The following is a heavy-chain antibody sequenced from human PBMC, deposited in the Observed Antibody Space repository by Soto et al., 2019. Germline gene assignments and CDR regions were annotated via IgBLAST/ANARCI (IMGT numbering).Heavy chain of an antibody. CDR2: INHSGST. D-gene: IGHD6-6*01. CDR1: GGSFSGYY. CDR3: ARGPPKWQRIAARPLYYYYGMDV. J-gene: IGHJ6*02. Sequence: SETLSLTCAVYGGSFSGYYWSWIRQRPGKGLEWIGEINHSGSTNYNPSLKSRVTISVDTSKNQFSLKLSSVTAADTAVYYCARGPPKWQRIAARPLYYYYGMDVWGQGTTVTVSS. V-gene: IGHV4-34*01.